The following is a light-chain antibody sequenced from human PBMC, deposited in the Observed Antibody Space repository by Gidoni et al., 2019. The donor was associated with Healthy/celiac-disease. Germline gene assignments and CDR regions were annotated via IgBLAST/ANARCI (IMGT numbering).Light chain of an antibody. CDR2: DVS. CDR3: SSYTSSSTRV. Sequence: QSALTQPACVSASPGHPITNSCTGTSISVGGYNYVPWYQQHPGKAHNLLIYDVSNRPSGVSNRFSGSKSGNTASLTISGLQAEDEADYYCSSYTSSSTRVFGGGTKLTVL. V-gene: IGLV2-14*03. CDR1: SISVGGYNY. J-gene: IGLJ2*01.